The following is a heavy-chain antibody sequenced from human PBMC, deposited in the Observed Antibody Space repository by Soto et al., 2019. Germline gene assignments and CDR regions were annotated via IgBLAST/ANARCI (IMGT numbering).Heavy chain of an antibody. J-gene: IGHJ6*02. CDR1: GYTFTSYG. CDR2: ISAYNGNT. Sequence: QVQLVQSGAEVKKPGASVKVSCKASGYTFTSYGISWVRQAPGQGLEWMGWISAYNGNTNYAQKLQGRVTMTTDTSTSTAYMELRRLRSDDTSVYYCARGTLSSKDIVVGRRRDYYYFRMDGWGQGTTVTVSS. D-gene: IGHD2-2*01. V-gene: IGHV1-18*01. CDR3: ARGTLSSKDIVVGRRRDYYYFRMDG.